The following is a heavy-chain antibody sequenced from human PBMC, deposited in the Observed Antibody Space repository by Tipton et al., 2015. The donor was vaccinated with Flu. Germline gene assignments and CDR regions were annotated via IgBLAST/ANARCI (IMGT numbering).Heavy chain of an antibody. CDR2: IYYTGNT. CDR3: ATVSSYYFFFDS. D-gene: IGHD1-26*01. Sequence: GSLRLSCTVSGGSISSSSYHWAWIRQPPGKGLEWIGSIYYTGNTYHTPSLESRVSISADTSKRQFSLKLTSVTAADTAVYYCATVSSYYFFFDSWGQGTLVTVSS. J-gene: IGHJ4*02. CDR1: GGSISSSSYH. V-gene: IGHV4-39*07.